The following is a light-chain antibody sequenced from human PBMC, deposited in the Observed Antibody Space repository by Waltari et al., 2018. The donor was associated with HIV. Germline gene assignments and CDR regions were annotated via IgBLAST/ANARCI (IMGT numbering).Light chain of an antibody. J-gene: IGKJ1*01. V-gene: IGKV1-5*03. CDR2: KAS. CDR3: QQYNSYPRT. Sequence: IQMTHLPSPLYASVADRVTIACRASQTIDRWLAWYQQKPGKAPRLLMYKASTLQSGVPYRFSGSGSGTEFTLTISSLQPDDFATYYCQQYNSYPRTFGQGTKVEIK. CDR1: QTIDRW.